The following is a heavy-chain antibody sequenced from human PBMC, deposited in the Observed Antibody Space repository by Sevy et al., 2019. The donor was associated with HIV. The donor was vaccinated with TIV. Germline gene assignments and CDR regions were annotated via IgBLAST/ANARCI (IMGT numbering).Heavy chain of an antibody. CDR3: ASTVTTFSDY. Sequence: GGSLRLSCTASGFTFSSYWMHWVRQPPGKGLVWVSRINSDDSSRSYADSVKGGFTISRDKAKNTLYLQMNSLRAEDTAVYYCASTVTTFSDYWGQGTLVTFSS. J-gene: IGHJ4*02. CDR1: GFTFSSYW. D-gene: IGHD4-17*01. CDR2: INSDDSSR. V-gene: IGHV3-74*01.